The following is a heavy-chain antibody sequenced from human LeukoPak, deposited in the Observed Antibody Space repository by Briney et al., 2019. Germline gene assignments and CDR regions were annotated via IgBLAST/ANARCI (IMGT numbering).Heavy chain of an antibody. CDR3: ARDLMDTSMWEFDY. D-gene: IGHD5-18*01. V-gene: IGHV1-2*02. Sequence: ASVKVSCKASEYTFTGYRMHWVRQAPGQGLEWMGWINPNSGGTKYTQKFQGRVTLTRDTSISTAYMELSRLSSDDTAVYYCARDLMDTSMWEFDYWGQGTLVTVSS. CDR2: INPNSGGT. CDR1: EYTFTGYR. J-gene: IGHJ4*02.